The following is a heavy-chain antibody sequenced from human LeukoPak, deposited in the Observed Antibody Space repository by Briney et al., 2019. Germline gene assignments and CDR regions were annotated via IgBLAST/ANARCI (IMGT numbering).Heavy chain of an antibody. CDR3: ARVGYYFQTFDY. J-gene: IGHJ4*02. CDR1: GYTFTSYD. V-gene: IGHV1-8*03. D-gene: IGHD3-3*01. CDR2: MNPNSGNT. Sequence: ASVKVSCKASGYTFTSYDINWVRQATGQGLEWMGWMNPNSGNTGYAQKFQGRVTITRNTSISTAYMELSSLGSEDTAVYYCARVGYYFQTFDYWGQGTLVTVSS.